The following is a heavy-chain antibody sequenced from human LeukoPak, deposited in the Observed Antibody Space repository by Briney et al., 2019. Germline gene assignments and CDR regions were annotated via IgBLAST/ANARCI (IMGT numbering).Heavy chain of an antibody. J-gene: IGHJ4*02. CDR3: ARGSCSGGSCRPYFGY. Sequence: SETLSLTCAVSVGSISSGSYSWSWIRQPPGKGLEWIGYIYYSGSTYYNPSLKSRVTISVDRSKNQFSLKLSSVTAADTAVYYCARGSCSGGSCRPYFGYWGQGTLVTVSS. CDR1: VGSISSGSYS. D-gene: IGHD2-15*01. V-gene: IGHV4-30-2*01. CDR2: IYYSGST.